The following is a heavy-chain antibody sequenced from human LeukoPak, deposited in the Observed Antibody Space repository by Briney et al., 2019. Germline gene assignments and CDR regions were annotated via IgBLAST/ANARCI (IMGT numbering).Heavy chain of an antibody. Sequence: ASVKVSCKASGYTFTGYYMHWVRQAPGQGLELMGWINPNSGGTNYAQKLQGRVTMTRDTSISTEYMELSRLRSDDTAVYYCARDGDIVVVVAATHSDYYYYGMDVWGQGTTVTVSS. V-gene: IGHV1-2*02. J-gene: IGHJ6*02. D-gene: IGHD2-15*01. CDR3: ARDGDIVVVVAATHSDYYYYGMDV. CDR1: GYTFTGYY. CDR2: INPNSGGT.